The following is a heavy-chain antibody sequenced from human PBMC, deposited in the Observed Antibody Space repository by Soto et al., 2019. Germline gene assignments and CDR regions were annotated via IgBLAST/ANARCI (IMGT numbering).Heavy chain of an antibody. CDR2: ISGRSGVP. CDR1: GLTLRSYA. D-gene: IGHD3-16*01. V-gene: IGHV3-23*01. Sequence: EGQLLQSGGDLVQPGGSLRLSCAGSGLTLRSYAMTWIRQTPEKGLEWVSTISGRSGVPSYADSVNGRFTVSRDNSKNTLYLQMNSLRPDDTAIYDCAKGGPFTGGFDPWGQGTPVTVAS. J-gene: IGHJ5*02. CDR3: AKGGPFTGGFDP.